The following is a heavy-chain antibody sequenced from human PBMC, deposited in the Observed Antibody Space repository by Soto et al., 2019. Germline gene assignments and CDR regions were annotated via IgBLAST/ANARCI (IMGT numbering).Heavy chain of an antibody. CDR2: IYYSGST. CDR1: GGSVSSGSYY. D-gene: IGHD5-12*01. J-gene: IGHJ6*02. CDR3: ARDRPARASGYPLSPPYYYYVMDV. Sequence: PSETLSLTCTVSGGSVSSGSYYWSWIRQPPGKGLEWIGYIYYSGSTNYNPSLKSRVTISVDTSKNQFSLKLSSVTAADTAVYYCARDRPARASGYPLSPPYYYYVMDVWGQGTTVTVSS. V-gene: IGHV4-61*01.